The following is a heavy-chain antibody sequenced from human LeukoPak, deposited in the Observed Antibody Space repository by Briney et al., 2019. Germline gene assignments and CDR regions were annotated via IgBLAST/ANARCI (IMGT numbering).Heavy chain of an antibody. V-gene: IGHV4-39*01. Sequence: SETLSLTCTVSGGSISSSNYYWGWIRQPPGKGLEWIGSIYHSGSTYQNPSLKSRVTISVNTAKDQFSLKLRSVPAADTAVYYCARSSGYSSSRGLNWFDPWGPGTLVTVSS. J-gene: IGHJ5*02. D-gene: IGHD6-13*01. CDR1: GGSISSSNYY. CDR2: IYHSGST. CDR3: ARSSGYSSSRGLNWFDP.